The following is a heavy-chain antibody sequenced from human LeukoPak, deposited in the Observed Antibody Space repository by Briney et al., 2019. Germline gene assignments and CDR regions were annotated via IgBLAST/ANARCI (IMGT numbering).Heavy chain of an antibody. CDR2: ISSSGSTI. CDR3: ARGLPNWGSYYYYYYMDV. J-gene: IGHJ6*03. Sequence: GGSLRLSCAASGSTFSSYEMNWVRQAPGKGLEWVSYISSSGSTIYYADSVKGRFTISRDNAKNSLYLQINSLRAEDTAVYYCARGLPNWGSYYYYYYMDVWGKGTTVTVSS. CDR1: GSTFSSYE. V-gene: IGHV3-48*03. D-gene: IGHD7-27*01.